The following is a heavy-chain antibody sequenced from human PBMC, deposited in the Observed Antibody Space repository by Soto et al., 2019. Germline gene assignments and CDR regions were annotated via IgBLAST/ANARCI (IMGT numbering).Heavy chain of an antibody. CDR2: IYHGGST. Sequence: SETLSLTCAVSGYSISGGYYWCCLRQPPGKGLECIGSIYHGGSTYYNPSLNSRVTLSIDMTNNHVSLILNSVTAADTAVYYCARVGPWVPYYYDSSPYTFENWFDPWGQGTLVTVS. D-gene: IGHD3-22*01. J-gene: IGHJ5*02. V-gene: IGHV4-38-2*01. CDR1: GYSISGGYY. CDR3: ARVGPWVPYYYDSSPYTFENWFDP.